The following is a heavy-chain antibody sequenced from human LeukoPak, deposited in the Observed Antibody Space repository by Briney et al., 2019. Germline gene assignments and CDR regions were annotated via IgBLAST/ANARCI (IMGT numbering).Heavy chain of an antibody. CDR3: ARWVGSGWYFDY. D-gene: IGHD6-19*01. Sequence: SETLSLTCTVSGGSISSYYWSWIRQPPGKGLEWIGYIYYSGSTNYNPSLKSRVTISVDTSKNQFSLKLSSVTAADTAVYYCARWVGSGWYFDYWGQGTLVTVSS. CDR2: IYYSGST. V-gene: IGHV4-59*01. CDR1: GGSISSYY. J-gene: IGHJ4*02.